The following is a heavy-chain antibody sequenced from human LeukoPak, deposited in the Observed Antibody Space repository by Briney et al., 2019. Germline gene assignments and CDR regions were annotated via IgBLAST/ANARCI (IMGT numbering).Heavy chain of an antibody. V-gene: IGHV1-2*02. Sequence: ASVKVSCKASGYTFTGYYMHMVRQAPGQGLEWMGWINPNSGGTNYAQKFQGRVTMTRDTSISTAYMELSRLRSDDTAVYYCEQGRRGCGWLDYWGQGTLVTVSS. CDR2: INPNSGGT. J-gene: IGHJ4*02. D-gene: IGHD6-19*01. CDR1: GYTFTGYY. CDR3: EQGRRGCGWLDY.